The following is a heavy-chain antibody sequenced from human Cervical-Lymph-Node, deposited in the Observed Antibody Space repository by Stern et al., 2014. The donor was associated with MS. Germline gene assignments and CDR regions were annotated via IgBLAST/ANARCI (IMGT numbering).Heavy chain of an antibody. V-gene: IGHV1-3*01. CDR2: ISADVGHT. J-gene: IGHJ4*02. D-gene: IGHD3-22*01. CDR3: VTDSSGYYNYFDY. CDR1: GYTFTSYS. Sequence: QVQLVQSGAEVKKPGASVKVSCKVFGYTFTSYSMHWVRQAPGQRLEWLGRISADVGHTKYSQKFQGRVSITRDTSASTVYMDLSSLRSEDTALYYCVTDSSGYYNYFDYWGQGTQVTVSS.